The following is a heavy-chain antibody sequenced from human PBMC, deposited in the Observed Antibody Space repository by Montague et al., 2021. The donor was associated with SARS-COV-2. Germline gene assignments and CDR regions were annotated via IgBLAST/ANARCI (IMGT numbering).Heavy chain of an antibody. CDR2: INHSGST. CDR1: GGSFSGYY. V-gene: IGHV4-34*01. Sequence: SETLSLTCAVYGGSFSGYYWSWIRQPPGKGLEWIGEINHSGSTNYNPSLKSRVTISVDTSKNQFSLKLSSVTAADTAVYYCARTLHDYIWGSYRSPYWFDPWGQGTPVTVSS. D-gene: IGHD3-16*02. CDR3: ARTLHDYIWGSYRSPYWFDP. J-gene: IGHJ5*02.